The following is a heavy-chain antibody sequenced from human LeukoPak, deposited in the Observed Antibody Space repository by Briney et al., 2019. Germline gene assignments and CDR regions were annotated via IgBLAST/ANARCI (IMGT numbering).Heavy chain of an antibody. J-gene: IGHJ4*02. CDR1: GYTFTNYG. CDR2: ISAYSGNT. CDR3: ARQHTMVVDY. D-gene: IGHD2-21*01. Sequence: ASVRVSCKASGYTFTNYGITWVRQAPGQGLEWMGWISAYSGNTNYVQKFQGRVTMATDASTSTAYMELRSLRSDDTAVYYCARQHTMVVDYWGQGTLVTVSS. V-gene: IGHV1-18*01.